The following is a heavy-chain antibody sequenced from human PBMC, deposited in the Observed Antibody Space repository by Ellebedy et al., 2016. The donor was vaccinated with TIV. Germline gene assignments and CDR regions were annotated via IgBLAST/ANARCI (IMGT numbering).Heavy chain of an antibody. V-gene: IGHV1-8*01. CDR3: ARGHSLSSTWYFLFSRGHDRIDF. D-gene: IGHD6-13*01. Sequence: AASVKVSCKASGYTFTNYDIIWVRQATGQGLEWMGWMNPKSGNTDYAQKFQGRVTMTRNISTSIAYMELNILRSEDTAVYFCARGHSLSSTWYFLFSRGHDRIDFWGQGTPVTVTS. CDR1: GYTFTNYD. CDR2: MNPKSGNT. J-gene: IGHJ4*02.